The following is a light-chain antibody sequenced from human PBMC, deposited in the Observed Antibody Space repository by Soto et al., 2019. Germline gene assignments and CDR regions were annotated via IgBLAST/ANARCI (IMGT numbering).Light chain of an antibody. CDR1: SSNIGSNT. Sequence: QSVLTQPPSASGTPGQRVTISCSGSSSNIGSNTVNWYQQLQGTAPKLLIHSNNQRPSGVPDRFSGSQSGTSASLAISGLQSEDEAQYSCAAWDDSLNGVVFGGGTKLTVL. J-gene: IGLJ2*01. V-gene: IGLV1-44*01. CDR2: SNN. CDR3: AAWDDSLNGVV.